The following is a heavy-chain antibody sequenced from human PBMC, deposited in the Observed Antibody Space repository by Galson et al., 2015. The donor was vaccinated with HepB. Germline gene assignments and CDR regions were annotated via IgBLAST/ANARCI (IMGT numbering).Heavy chain of an antibody. CDR1: GYTFTIYD. J-gene: IGHJ6*03. Sequence: SVKVSCKASGYTFTIYDINWVRQATGQGLEWMGWMNPNSGNTGYAQKFQARVTMTRNTSISTAYMELSSLRSEDTAVYYCARGPCYYGSGSCRVDYYMDVWGKGTTVTVSS. CDR3: ARGPCYYGSGSCRVDYYMDV. D-gene: IGHD3-10*01. V-gene: IGHV1-8*01. CDR2: MNPNSGNT.